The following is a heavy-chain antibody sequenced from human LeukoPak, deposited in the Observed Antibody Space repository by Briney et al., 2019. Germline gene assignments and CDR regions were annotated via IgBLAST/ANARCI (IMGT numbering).Heavy chain of an antibody. D-gene: IGHD4-17*01. J-gene: IGHJ5*02. CDR1: GGSISSGGYS. CDR2: IYHSGST. V-gene: IGHV4-30-2*01. Sequence: SETLSLTCAVSGGSISSGGYSWSWIRQPPGTGLEWIGYIYHSGSTYYNPSLKSRVTISVDRSKNQFSLKLSSVTAADTAVYYCARGDGDSNWFDPWGQGTLVTVSS. CDR3: ARGDGDSNWFDP.